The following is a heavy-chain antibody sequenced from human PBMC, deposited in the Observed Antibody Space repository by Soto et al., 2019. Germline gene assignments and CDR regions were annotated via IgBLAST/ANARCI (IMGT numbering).Heavy chain of an antibody. CDR1: GFTFSSYG. J-gene: IGHJ4*02. V-gene: IGHV3-33*01. CDR2: IWYDGSNK. D-gene: IGHD6-19*01. CDR3: ARYTVAGPPDY. Sequence: QVQLVESGGGVVQPGRSLRLSCAASGFTFSSYGMHWVRQAPGKGLEWVAVIWYDGSNKYYADSVKGRFTIARDNSKNTLYLQMNSLRAEDTDVYYCARYTVAGPPDYWGQGTLVTVSS.